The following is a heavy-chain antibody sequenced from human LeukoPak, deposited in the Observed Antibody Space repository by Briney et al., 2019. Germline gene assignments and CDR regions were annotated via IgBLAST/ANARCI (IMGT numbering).Heavy chain of an antibody. CDR1: GYIFTDYY. V-gene: IGHV1/OR15-1*01. J-gene: IGHJ4*02. Sequence: PRASVKVSCKASGYIFTDYYMHWLRQAPGQELGWMGRINPNSGGTNYAQKFQGRVTMTRDTSISTAYTELSSLRSEDTAVYYCARIYDSRLTMIDYWGQGTLVTVSS. CDR3: ARIYDSRLTMIDY. CDR2: INPNSGGT. D-gene: IGHD3-22*01.